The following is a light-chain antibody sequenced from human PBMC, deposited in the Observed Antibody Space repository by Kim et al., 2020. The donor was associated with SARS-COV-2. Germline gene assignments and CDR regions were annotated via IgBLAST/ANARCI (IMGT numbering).Light chain of an antibody. CDR1: RSVSTDS. V-gene: IGKV3-20*01. J-gene: IGKJ4*01. Sequence: PGERATPSRRGRRSVSTDSLAWYHQKPGQAPGLFTYGVSSGATGVPARLSGSGSGTDFPLTIQRLAPEDSAVYFCQKYDTTMLIFVGGTK. CDR3: QKYDTTMLI. CDR2: GVS.